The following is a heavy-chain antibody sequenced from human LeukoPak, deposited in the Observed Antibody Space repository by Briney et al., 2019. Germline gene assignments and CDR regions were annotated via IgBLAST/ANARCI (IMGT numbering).Heavy chain of an antibody. CDR3: AKAFTPRYSSGRSVYFYYYMDV. Sequence: GGSLRLSCAASGFTFSSYSMNWVRQAPGKGLEWVSSISSSSSYIYYADSVKGRFTISRDNSKNTLYLQMNSLRAEDTAVYYCAKAFTPRYSSGRSVYFYYYMDVWGKGTTVTISS. CDR2: ISSSSSYI. J-gene: IGHJ6*03. D-gene: IGHD6-19*01. CDR1: GFTFSSYS. V-gene: IGHV3-21*01.